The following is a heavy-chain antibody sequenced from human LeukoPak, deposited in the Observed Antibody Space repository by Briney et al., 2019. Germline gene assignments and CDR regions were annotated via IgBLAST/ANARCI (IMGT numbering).Heavy chain of an antibody. CDR1: GYTLTELS. D-gene: IGHD3-22*01. CDR3: ATDLPYYYDSSGYYYEPTIRY. Sequence: ASVKVSCKVSGYTLTELSMHWVRPAPGKGLEWMGGFDPEDGETIYAQKFQGRVTMTEDTSTDTAYMELSSLRSEDTAVYYCATDLPYYYDSSGYYYEPTIRYWGQGTLVTVSS. CDR2: FDPEDGET. V-gene: IGHV1-24*01. J-gene: IGHJ4*02.